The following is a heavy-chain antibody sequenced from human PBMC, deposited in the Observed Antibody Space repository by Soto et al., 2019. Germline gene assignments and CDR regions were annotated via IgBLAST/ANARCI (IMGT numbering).Heavy chain of an antibody. V-gene: IGHV3-74*01. CDR1: GFTFSSHW. Sequence: GGSLRLSCAVSGFTFSSHWMHWVRQVPGKGLMWVSHIDSDGSSAGYADSVAGRFTISRDNAKNSLYLQMNSLRAEDTAVYYCARANYGSGSYLVGYYYGMDVWGQGTTVTVSS. D-gene: IGHD3-10*01. CDR2: IDSDGSSA. CDR3: ARANYGSGSYLVGYYYGMDV. J-gene: IGHJ6*02.